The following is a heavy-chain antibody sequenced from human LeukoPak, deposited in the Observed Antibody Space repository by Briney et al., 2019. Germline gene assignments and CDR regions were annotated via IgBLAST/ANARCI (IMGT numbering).Heavy chain of an antibody. CDR3: ARGFRTIFGVGLTNFDAFDI. CDR2: INPNSGGT. D-gene: IGHD3-3*01. Sequence: ASVKVSCKASGYSFTGYYMHWVRQAPGQGLEWMGRINPNSGGTNYAQKFQGRVTMTRDTSISTAYMELSRLRSDDTAVYYCARGFRTIFGVGLTNFDAFDIWGQGTMVTVSS. CDR1: GYSFTGYY. V-gene: IGHV1-2*06. J-gene: IGHJ3*02.